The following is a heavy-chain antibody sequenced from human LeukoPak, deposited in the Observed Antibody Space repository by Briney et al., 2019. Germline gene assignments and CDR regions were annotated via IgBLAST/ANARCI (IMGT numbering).Heavy chain of an antibody. V-gene: IGHV4-59*01. CDR1: GGSISSYY. J-gene: IGHJ4*02. CDR3: ARTGYDSSGYRDY. CDR2: IYYSRST. D-gene: IGHD3-22*01. Sequence: PSETLSLTCTVSGGSISSYYWSWIRQPPGKGLEWIGYIYYSRSTNYNPSLKSRVTISVDTSKNQFSLKLRSGTAADTAVYYCARTGYDSSGYRDYWGQGTLVTVSS.